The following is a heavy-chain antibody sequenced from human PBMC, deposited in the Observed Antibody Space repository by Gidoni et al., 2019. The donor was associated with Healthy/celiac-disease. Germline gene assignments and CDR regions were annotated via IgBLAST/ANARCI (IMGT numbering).Heavy chain of an antibody. Sequence: QVQLVESGGGLVKPGGSLRLSCAVSGFTFSDYYMSWIRQAPGKGLEWVSYISSSSSYTNYADSVKGRFTISRDNAKNSLYLQMNSLRAEDTAVYYCARAVDYGDYSEYYFDYWGQGTLVTVSS. J-gene: IGHJ4*02. V-gene: IGHV3-11*05. CDR2: ISSSSSYT. CDR3: ARAVDYGDYSEYYFDY. D-gene: IGHD4-17*01. CDR1: GFTFSDYY.